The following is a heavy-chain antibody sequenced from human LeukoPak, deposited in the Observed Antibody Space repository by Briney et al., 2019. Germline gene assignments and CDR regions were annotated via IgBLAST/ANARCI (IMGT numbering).Heavy chain of an antibody. J-gene: IGHJ4*02. CDR3: AKGRQTVVAASDY. CDR1: GFTLSSYA. CDR2: ISGSGGST. Sequence: PGGSLRLSCAASGFTLSSYAMSWVRQAPGKGLEWVSAISGSGGSTYYADSVKGRFTISIDNSKNTLYLQMNSLRAEDTAVYYCAKGRQTVVAASDYWGQGTLVTVSS. V-gene: IGHV3-23*01. D-gene: IGHD2-15*01.